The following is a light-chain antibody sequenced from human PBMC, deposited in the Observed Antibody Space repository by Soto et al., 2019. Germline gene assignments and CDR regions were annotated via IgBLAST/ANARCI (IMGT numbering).Light chain of an antibody. CDR3: QQYGTSPPLT. J-gene: IGKJ4*01. V-gene: IGKV3-20*01. CDR1: QSLAGNY. Sequence: EIVLVQSPGTLSLSPGERATLSCRASQSLAGNYLAWYQQKPGQAPRLLIDGASTRATGTPDRFSGSGSGTDFTLTISRLEHEDFAVYYCQQYGTSPPLTFGGGTKVEMK. CDR2: GAS.